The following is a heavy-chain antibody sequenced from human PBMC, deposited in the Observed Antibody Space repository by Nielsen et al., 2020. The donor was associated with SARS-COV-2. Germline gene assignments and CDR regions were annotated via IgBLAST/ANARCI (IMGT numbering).Heavy chain of an antibody. Sequence: SETLSLTCTVPGGPISSYYWSWIRQPPGKGLEWIGYIYYSGSTNYNPSLSSRVTISVATSKNQFSLKLSSVTAADTAVYYCARGGGPGSGSYTWGQGTLVTVSS. D-gene: IGHD1-26*01. J-gene: IGHJ5*02. CDR3: ARGGGPGSGSYT. V-gene: IGHV4-59*01. CDR2: IYYSGST. CDR1: GGPISSYY.